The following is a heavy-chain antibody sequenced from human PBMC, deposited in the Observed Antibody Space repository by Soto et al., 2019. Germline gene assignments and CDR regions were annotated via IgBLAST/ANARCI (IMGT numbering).Heavy chain of an antibody. Sequence: ASVKVSCKASGFTFTSSAVQWVRQARGQRLKWIGWIVVGSGNTNYAQKFQERVTITRDMSTSTAYMELSSLRSEDTAVYYCAAENFDWLLSYYGMDVWGQGTTVTVSS. CDR3: AAENFDWLLSYYGMDV. V-gene: IGHV1-58*01. CDR1: GFTFTSSA. D-gene: IGHD3-9*01. CDR2: IVVGSGNT. J-gene: IGHJ6*02.